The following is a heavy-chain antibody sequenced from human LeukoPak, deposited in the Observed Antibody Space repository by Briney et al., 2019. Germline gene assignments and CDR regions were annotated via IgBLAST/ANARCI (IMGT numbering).Heavy chain of an antibody. J-gene: IGHJ4*02. D-gene: IGHD5-12*01. CDR2: IYHSGST. Sequence: SETLSLTCAVSGYSISSGYYWGWIRQPPGKGLEWIGSIYHSGSTYYTPSLKSRVTISVDTSKNQFSLKLSSVTAADTAVYYCARVSGGYSGYDAMGHFDYWGRGTLVTVSS. CDR1: GYSISSGYY. V-gene: IGHV4-38-2*01. CDR3: ARVSGGYSGYDAMGHFDY.